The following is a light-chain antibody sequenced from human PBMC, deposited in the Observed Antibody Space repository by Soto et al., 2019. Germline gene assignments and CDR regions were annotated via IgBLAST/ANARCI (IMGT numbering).Light chain of an antibody. CDR2: GAS. V-gene: IGKV3-20*01. CDR1: QSVSSSH. J-gene: IGKJ1*01. CDR3: PQYGSSPRT. Sequence: EIVLTQSPGTLSLSPGERATLSCRASQSVSSSHLAWYQQKPGQAPRLLIYGASSRATGIPDRFSGSGSGTDFTLTISRLEPEDFAVYYCPQYGSSPRTFGQGTKV.